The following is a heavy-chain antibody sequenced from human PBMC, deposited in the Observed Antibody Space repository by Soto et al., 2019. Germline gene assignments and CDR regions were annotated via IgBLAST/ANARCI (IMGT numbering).Heavy chain of an antibody. CDR2: INGDGCDT. Sequence: EVQLVESGGGLVQPGGSLRLSCGASGFDFNNYWMHWVRQDPGKGLVWVSRINGDGCDTKYADSVKGRFTISRDNAKNTVYLQMNSMRAEDTAVYYCARDPTAGDWFDAWGQGALVTVSS. J-gene: IGHJ5*02. CDR3: ARDPTAGDWFDA. D-gene: IGHD2-21*02. CDR1: GFDFNNYW. V-gene: IGHV3-74*03.